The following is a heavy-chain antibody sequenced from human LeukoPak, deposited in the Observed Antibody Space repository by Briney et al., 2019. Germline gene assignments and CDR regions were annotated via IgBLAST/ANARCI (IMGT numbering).Heavy chain of an antibody. V-gene: IGHV3-21*01. D-gene: IGHD4-11*01. Sequence: GGSLRLSCAASGFTFNYAWMSRVRQVPGKGLEWVSSISSSSSYIYYADSVKGRFTISRDNAKNSLYLQMNSLRAEDTAVYYCARALQSGRDIWGQGTMVTVSS. CDR1: GFTFNYAW. CDR2: ISSSSSYI. CDR3: ARALQSGRDI. J-gene: IGHJ3*02.